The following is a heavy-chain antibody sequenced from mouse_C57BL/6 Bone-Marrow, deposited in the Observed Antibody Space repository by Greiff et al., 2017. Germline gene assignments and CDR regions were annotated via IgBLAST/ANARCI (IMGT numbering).Heavy chain of an antibody. J-gene: IGHJ3*01. V-gene: IGHV1-4*01. CDR2: INPSSGYT. Sequence: VQLLQSGADLARPGASVKMSCKASGYTFTSYTMHWVQQRPGQGLEWIGYINPSSGYTKYTQKFKDKATFTADKSSSTAYMQLSSLTSEDSAVYYGAGRTGTPFAWFAYWGQGTLVTVSA. CDR1: GYTFTSYT. CDR3: AGRTGTPFAWFAY. D-gene: IGHD4-1*01.